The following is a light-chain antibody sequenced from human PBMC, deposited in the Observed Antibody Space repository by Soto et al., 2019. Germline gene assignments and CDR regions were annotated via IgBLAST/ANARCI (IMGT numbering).Light chain of an antibody. CDR2: YDS. J-gene: IGLJ2*01. V-gene: IGLV3-21*04. Sequence: SYELTQPPSVSVAPGKTARITCGGNNIGRKSVHWYQQKPGQAPVLVIYYDSDRPSGIPERFSGSNSGNTATLTISRVEAGDEAEYYCQVWDSSSDHVVFGGGTKLTVL. CDR3: QVWDSSSDHVV. CDR1: NIGRKS.